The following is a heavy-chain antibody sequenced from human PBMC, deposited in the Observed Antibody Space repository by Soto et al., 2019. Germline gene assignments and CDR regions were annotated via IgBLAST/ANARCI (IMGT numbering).Heavy chain of an antibody. CDR1: GYTFTTYG. Sequence: QVQLVQSGGEVKKPGASVKVSCKTSGYTFTTYGISWVRQAPGQGLEWVGWISAYSGKTHYAQKFQCKVTMTTDTATNTAYLELRSLRADDTAVYYSASDPYLWDQQYWGQGTLVTVYS. D-gene: IGHD1-26*01. V-gene: IGHV1-18*01. CDR3: ASDPYLWDQQY. J-gene: IGHJ4*02. CDR2: ISAYSGKT.